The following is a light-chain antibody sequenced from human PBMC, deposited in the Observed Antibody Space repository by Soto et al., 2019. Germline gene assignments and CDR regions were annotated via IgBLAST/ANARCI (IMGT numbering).Light chain of an antibody. CDR1: QSVSSN. CDR2: GAS. J-gene: IGKJ1*01. V-gene: IGKV3-15*01. Sequence: EIVMTQSPATLSVSPGERATLXXXASQSVSSNLAWYQQKHGQAPRLLIYGASTRATGIPARFSGSGSGTEFTLTISSLQSEDFAVYYCQQYNNWPRTFGQGTKVDIK. CDR3: QQYNNWPRT.